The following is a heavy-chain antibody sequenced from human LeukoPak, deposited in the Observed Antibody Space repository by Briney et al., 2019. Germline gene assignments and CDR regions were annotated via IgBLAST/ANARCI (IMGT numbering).Heavy chain of an antibody. D-gene: IGHD3-10*01. J-gene: IGHJ4*02. CDR3: ARTLLGIDYGSGSYDFDY. CDR2: IDYSGNT. V-gene: IGHV4-39*07. CDR1: GGSISSSGYC. Sequence: SETLSLTCTVSGGSISSSGYCWGWIRQPPGKGLEWIGSIDYSGNTNYKPSLKSRVTISVDTSKNQFSLKLSSVTAADTAVYYCARTLLGIDYGSGSYDFDYWGQGTLVTVSS.